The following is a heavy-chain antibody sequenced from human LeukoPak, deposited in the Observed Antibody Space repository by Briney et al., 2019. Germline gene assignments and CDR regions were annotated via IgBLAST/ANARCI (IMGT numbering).Heavy chain of an antibody. CDR3: ASGEWTQDY. V-gene: IGHV3-30*14. J-gene: IGHJ4*02. D-gene: IGHD3-10*01. CDR1: GFTFSSYA. CDR2: ISYDGSNK. Sequence: PGGSVRLSCAASGFTFSSYAMHWVRQAPGKGLEWVAVISYDGSNKYYADSVKGRFTISRDNSKNTLYLQMNSLRAEDTAVYYCASGEWTQDYWGQGTLVTVST.